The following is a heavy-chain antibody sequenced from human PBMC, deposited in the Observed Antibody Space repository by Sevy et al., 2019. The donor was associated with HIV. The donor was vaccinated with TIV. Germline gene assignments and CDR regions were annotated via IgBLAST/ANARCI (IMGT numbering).Heavy chain of an antibody. V-gene: IGHV3-23*01. CDR3: AKDIRVALVIPSPGYGMDV. J-gene: IGHJ6*02. CDR2: ISGSGDTT. Sequence: GGSRRLSCAASGFNFINYGMSWVRQAPGKGLEWVSVISGSGDTTNYADSVKGRFVISRDNSKNTMYLQLNSLRAEDTAVYYCAKDIRVALVIPSPGYGMDVWGHGTSVTVSS. D-gene: IGHD3-9*01. CDR1: GFNFINYG.